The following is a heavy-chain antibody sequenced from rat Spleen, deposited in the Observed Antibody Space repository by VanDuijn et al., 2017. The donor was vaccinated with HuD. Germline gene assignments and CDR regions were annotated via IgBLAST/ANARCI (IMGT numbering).Heavy chain of an antibody. V-gene: IGHV2-13*01. Sequence: QVQLKESGPGLVQPSQTLSLTCTVSGFSVSSHGVIWVRQPPGKGLDWMGVIWGNGNTNYSSALKSRLSISRDISKSQVFLKMNSLQTEDTATYYCARDTYYGYYFDYWGQGVMVTVSS. J-gene: IGHJ2*01. CDR2: IWGNGNT. CDR1: GFSVSSHG. D-gene: IGHD1-9*01. CDR3: ARDTYYGYYFDY.